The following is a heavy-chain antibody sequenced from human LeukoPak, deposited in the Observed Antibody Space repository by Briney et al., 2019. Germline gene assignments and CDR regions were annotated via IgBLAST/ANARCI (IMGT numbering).Heavy chain of an antibody. Sequence: SETLSLTCAVYGGSFSGYYWSWIRQPPGKGLEWIGEINHSGSTNYNPSLKSRVTISVDTSKNQFSLKLSSVTAADTAVYYCARGLPPSDRYESGYFDYWGQGTLITVSS. J-gene: IGHJ4*02. CDR3: ARGLPPSDRYESGYFDY. D-gene: IGHD6-19*01. V-gene: IGHV4-34*01. CDR1: GGSFSGYY. CDR2: INHSGST.